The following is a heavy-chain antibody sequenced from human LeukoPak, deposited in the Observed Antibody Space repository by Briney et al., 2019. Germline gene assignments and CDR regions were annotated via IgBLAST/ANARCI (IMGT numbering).Heavy chain of an antibody. D-gene: IGHD4-23*01. CDR3: ARSAVLGYGGSYYFDY. CDR1: GFTFSSYG. J-gene: IGHJ4*02. V-gene: IGHV3-33*01. Sequence: GGSLRLSCAASGFTFSSYGMHWVRQAPGKGLEWVAVIWYDGSNKYYADSVKGRFTISRDNSKNTLYLQMNSLRAEDTAVYYCARSAVLGYGGSYYFDYWGQGTLVTVSS. CDR2: IWYDGSNK.